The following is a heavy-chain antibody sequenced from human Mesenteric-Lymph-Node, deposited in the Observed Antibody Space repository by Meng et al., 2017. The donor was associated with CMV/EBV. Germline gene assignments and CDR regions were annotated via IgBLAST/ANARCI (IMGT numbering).Heavy chain of an antibody. V-gene: IGHV1-46*01. CDR2: INPSGGST. CDR1: GYTFTSYY. D-gene: IGHD3-3*01. CDR3: ARCAVGPRSRYDFWSGYYTPHWFDP. Sequence: ASVKVSCKASGYTFTSYYMHWVRQAPGQGLEWMGIINPSGGSTSYAQKFQGRVTMTRDTSTSTVYMELRSLRSDDTAVYYCARCAVGPRSRYDFWSGYYTPHWFDPWGQGTLVTVSS. J-gene: IGHJ5*02.